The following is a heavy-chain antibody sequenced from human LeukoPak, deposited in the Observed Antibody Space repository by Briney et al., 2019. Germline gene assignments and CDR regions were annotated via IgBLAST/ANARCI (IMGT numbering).Heavy chain of an antibody. CDR1: GGSLSSYY. CDR3: ARVRKTSEYYYDSLGWFDP. Sequence: TSETLSLTCTVSGGSLSSYYWSWIRQPPGKGLEWIGYIYYSGSTNYNPSLKSRVTISVDTSKNQFSLKLSSVTAADTAVYYCARVRKTSEYYYDSLGWFDPWGQGTLVTVSS. D-gene: IGHD3-22*01. J-gene: IGHJ5*02. V-gene: IGHV4-59*01. CDR2: IYYSGST.